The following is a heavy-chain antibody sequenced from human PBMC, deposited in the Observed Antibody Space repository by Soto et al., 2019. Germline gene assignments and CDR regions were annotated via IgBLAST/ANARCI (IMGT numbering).Heavy chain of an antibody. J-gene: IGHJ4*02. D-gene: IGHD6-19*01. CDR3: AKDSGQWLVRSFDY. CDR2: ISGSGGST. V-gene: IGHV3-23*01. CDR1: GFTFSSYA. Sequence: GGSLRLACAASGFTFSSYAMSWVRQAPGKGLEWVSAISGSGGSTYYADSVKGRFTISRDNSKNTLYLQMNSLRAEDTAVYYCAKDSGQWLVRSFDYWGQGTLVTVSS.